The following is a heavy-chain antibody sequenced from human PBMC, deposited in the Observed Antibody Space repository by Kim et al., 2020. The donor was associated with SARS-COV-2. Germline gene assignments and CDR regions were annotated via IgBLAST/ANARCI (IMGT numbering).Heavy chain of an antibody. D-gene: IGHD3-9*01. CDR1: GGSFSGYY. CDR3: ASYGVNDWYYFDY. Sequence: SETLSLTCAVYGGSFSGYYWSWIRQPPGKGLEWIGEINHSGSTNYNPSLKSRVTISVDTSKNQFSLKLSSVTAADTAVYYCASYGVNDWYYFDYWGQGTLVTVSS. CDR2: INHSGST. J-gene: IGHJ4*02. V-gene: IGHV4-34*01.